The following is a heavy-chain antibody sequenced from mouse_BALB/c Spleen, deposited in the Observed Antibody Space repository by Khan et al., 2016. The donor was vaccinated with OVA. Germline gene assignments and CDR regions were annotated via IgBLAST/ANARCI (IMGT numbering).Heavy chain of an antibody. CDR1: DYSITSGYY. CDR3: AIPHRYDGCYFDY. V-gene: IGHV3-6*02. Sequence: EVQLQESGPGLVKPSQSLSLTCSVTDYSITSGYYWNWIRQFPGNKLEWMGYISYDGSNNYNPSPKNRISITRDTSKNQFFLQLNSVTTEDTATYFCAIPHRYDGCYFDYWGQGTTLTVSS. J-gene: IGHJ2*01. D-gene: IGHD2-14*01. CDR2: ISYDGSN.